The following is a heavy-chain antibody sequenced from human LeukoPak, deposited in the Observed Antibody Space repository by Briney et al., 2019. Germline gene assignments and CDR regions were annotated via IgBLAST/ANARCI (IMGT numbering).Heavy chain of an antibody. CDR1: GGAISSYY. D-gene: IGHD5-12*01. J-gene: IGHJ4*02. CDR2: IYYSGST. V-gene: IGHV4-59*08. Sequence: SETLSLTCTVSGGAISSYYWSWIRQPPGKGLEWIGYIYYSGSTNYNPSLKSRVTISVDTSKNQFSLKLSSVTAADTAVYYCARIANSGYDSVWYFDYWGQGTLVTVSS. CDR3: ARIANSGYDSVWYFDY.